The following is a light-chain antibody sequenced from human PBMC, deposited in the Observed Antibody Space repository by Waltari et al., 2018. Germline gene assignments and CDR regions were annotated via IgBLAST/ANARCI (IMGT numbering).Light chain of an antibody. CDR1: SSNIGFNT. Sequence: QSVLTQPPSASGTPGQRVTISCSGTSSNIGFNTVSWYQHVPGTAPKLLIYTDNQRPSGVPDRFSGSKSGSSASLAISGLQSEDEADYYCAGWDDSLNGWVFGGGTKVTVV. J-gene: IGLJ3*02. CDR2: TDN. V-gene: IGLV1-44*01. CDR3: AGWDDSLNGWV.